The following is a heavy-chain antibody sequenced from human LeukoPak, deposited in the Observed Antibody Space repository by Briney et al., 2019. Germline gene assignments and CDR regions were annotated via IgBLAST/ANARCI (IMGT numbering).Heavy chain of an antibody. D-gene: IGHD3-16*02. CDR3: ARVGGLGELSSLDY. CDR2: IYTSGST. CDR1: GGSISSCY. J-gene: IGHJ4*02. V-gene: IGHV4-4*07. Sequence: SETLSLTCTVSGGSISSCYWSWIRQPAGKGLEWIGRIYTSGSTNYNPSLKSRVTMSVDTSKNQFSLKLSSVTAADTAVYYCARVGGLGELSSLDYWGQGTLVTVSS.